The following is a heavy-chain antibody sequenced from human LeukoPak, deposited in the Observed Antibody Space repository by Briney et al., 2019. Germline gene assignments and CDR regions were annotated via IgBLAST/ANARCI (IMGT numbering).Heavy chain of an antibody. CDR1: GYTFTSYY. CDR2: INPSGGST. CDR3: ARDGIAARRSLGDFQH. Sequence: ASVKVSCKASGYTFTSYYMHWVRQAPGQGLEWMGIINPSGGSTSYAQKFQGRVTMTRDTSTSTVYMELSGLRSEDTAVYYCARDGIAARRSLGDFQHWGQGTLVTVSS. J-gene: IGHJ1*01. V-gene: IGHV1-46*01. D-gene: IGHD6-6*01.